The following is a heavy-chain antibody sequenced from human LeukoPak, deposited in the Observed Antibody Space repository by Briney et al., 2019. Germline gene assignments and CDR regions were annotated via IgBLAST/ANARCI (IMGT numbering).Heavy chain of an antibody. CDR1: GFTFINYG. Sequence: PGGSLRLSCAASGFTFINYGMSWVRQAPGKGMEWVSAISGSGGSTYYADSVKGRFTISRDNSKNTLYLQMNSLRAEDTAVYYCAKDFILIGYWGQGTLVTVSS. J-gene: IGHJ4*02. CDR3: AKDFILIGY. V-gene: IGHV3-23*01. CDR2: ISGSGGST. D-gene: IGHD3-9*01.